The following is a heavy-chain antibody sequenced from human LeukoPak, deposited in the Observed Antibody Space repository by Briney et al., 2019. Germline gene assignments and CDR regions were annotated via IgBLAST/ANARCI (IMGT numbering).Heavy chain of an antibody. V-gene: IGHV3-7*01. CDR2: IKQDGSEK. D-gene: IGHD6-13*01. Sequence: GGSLRLSCAASGFTFSSYWMSWVRQVPGKGLEWVANIKQDGSEKYYVDSVKGRFTISRDNAKNSLYLQMNSLRAEDTAVYYCASEGSIAAAGTDYWGQGTLVTVSS. CDR3: ASEGSIAAAGTDY. J-gene: IGHJ4*02. CDR1: GFTFSSYW.